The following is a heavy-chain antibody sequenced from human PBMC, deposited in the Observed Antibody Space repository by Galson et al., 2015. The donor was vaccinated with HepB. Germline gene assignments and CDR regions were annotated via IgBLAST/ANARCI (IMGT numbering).Heavy chain of an antibody. CDR1: GVTFSSYI. CDR3: ARAPLHLTLAAAGSFFDY. Sequence: SVKVSCKASGVTFSSYIISWVRQAPGQGLEWMGIIIPDRGIAYYAQKSKGRFTITADKSTSTAYMELSSLRSEDTAMYYCARAPLHLTLAAAGSFFDYWGQGTLVTVSS. J-gene: IGHJ4*02. V-gene: IGHV1-69*02. D-gene: IGHD6-13*01. CDR2: IIPDRGIA.